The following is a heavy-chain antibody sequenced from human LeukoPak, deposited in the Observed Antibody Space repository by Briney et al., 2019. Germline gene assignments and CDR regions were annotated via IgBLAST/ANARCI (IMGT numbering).Heavy chain of an antibody. V-gene: IGHV3-30-3*01. D-gene: IGHD3-10*01. CDR2: ISYDGSNT. CDR3: ARDTYGSGGFYGFDF. Sequence: GGSLRLPCVDSGFTFRSYAMHWVRQAPGKGLEWVGVISYDGSNTYSADSVKGRFTISRDNSKNTLYLQMNNLGPGDTAVYYCARDTYGSGGFYGFDFWGQGTLVTVSS. J-gene: IGHJ4*02. CDR1: GFTFRSYA.